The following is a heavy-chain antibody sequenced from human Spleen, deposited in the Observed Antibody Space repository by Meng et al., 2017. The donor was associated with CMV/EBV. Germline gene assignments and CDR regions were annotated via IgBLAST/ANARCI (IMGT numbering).Heavy chain of an antibody. J-gene: IGHJ6*02. CDR2: INPSGGST. CDR1: GYTFTSYY. V-gene: IGHV1-46*01. Sequence: ASVKVSCKASGYTFTSYYMHWVRQAPGQGLEWMGIINPSGGSTSYAQKFQGRVTMTRDTSTSTVYMELSSLRSEDTAVYYCARDSNYYDSSGGAYYYGMDVWGQGTTVTVSS. CDR3: ARDSNYYDSSGGAYYYGMDV. D-gene: IGHD3-22*01.